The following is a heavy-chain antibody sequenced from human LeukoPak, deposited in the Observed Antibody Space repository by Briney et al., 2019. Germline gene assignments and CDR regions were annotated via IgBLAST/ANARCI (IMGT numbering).Heavy chain of an antibody. CDR3: AAPAGAANWLDP. CDR2: ISASAGTT. D-gene: IGHD1-26*01. CDR1: GFTFSGYA. J-gene: IGHJ5*02. Sequence: PGGSLRLSCAASGFTFSGYAMSWVRQAPGKGLEWVSSISASAGTTYYADSVKGRFTISRDNSKNTVYLQMSTLRADDTAVYYCAAPAGAANWLDPWGQGTLVTVSS. V-gene: IGHV3-23*01.